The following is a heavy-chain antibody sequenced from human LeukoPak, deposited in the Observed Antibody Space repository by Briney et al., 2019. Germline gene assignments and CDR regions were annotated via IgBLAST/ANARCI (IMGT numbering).Heavy chain of an antibody. D-gene: IGHD1-26*01. CDR1: GGSISSYY. CDR2: IYTSGST. Sequence: SETLCLTCTVSGGSISSYYWSWIRQPAGKGLEWIGRIYTSGSTNYNPSLKSRVTMSVDTSKNQFSPKLSSVTAADTAVYYCARDVWSYSGSYHYYYYMDVWGKGTTVTVSS. J-gene: IGHJ6*03. CDR3: ARDVWSYSGSYHYYYYMDV. V-gene: IGHV4-4*07.